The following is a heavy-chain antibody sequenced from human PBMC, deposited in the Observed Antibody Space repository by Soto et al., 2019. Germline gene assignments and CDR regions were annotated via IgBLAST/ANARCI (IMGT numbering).Heavy chain of an antibody. V-gene: IGHV4-39*01. D-gene: IGHD2-21*01. CDR1: GGSISTSRSY. Sequence: QLQLLESGPGLVKASETLSLTCSVSGGSISTSRSYWAWIRQPPGKGLEWLANIFYSASTFYNPSLASRVSVSVDTSKTAFSLKLRSVTAADTAVYYCARQPTTGDTDLWFDPWGQGTLVTVSS. CDR3: ARQPTTGDTDLWFDP. J-gene: IGHJ5*02. CDR2: IFYSAST.